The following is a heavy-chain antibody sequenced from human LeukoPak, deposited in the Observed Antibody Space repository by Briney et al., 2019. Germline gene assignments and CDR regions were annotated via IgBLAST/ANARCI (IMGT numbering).Heavy chain of an antibody. V-gene: IGHV4-59*01. CDR1: GGSISTYY. D-gene: IGHD4-23*01. Sequence: SETLSLTCTVSGGSISTYYWNWIRQPPGKGLEWIGYIYHSGSTNYNPSLKSRVTISVDTSKNRFSLKLSSVTAADTAVYYCARDLLNEGNHLDYWGQGTLVTVSS. CDR2: IYHSGST. J-gene: IGHJ4*02. CDR3: ARDLLNEGNHLDY.